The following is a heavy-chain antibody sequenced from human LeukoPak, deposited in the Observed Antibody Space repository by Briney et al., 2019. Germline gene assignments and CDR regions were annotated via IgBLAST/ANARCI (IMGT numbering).Heavy chain of an antibody. CDR3: ARVRDYYDNSGDAFDI. CDR2: IYYSGST. CDR1: GGSFSGYF. V-gene: IGHV4-59*01. J-gene: IGHJ3*02. Sequence: SETLSLTCAVYGGSFSGYFWSWIRQPPGKRLEWIGDIYYSGSTNYNPSLKSRVTISVDTSKNQFSLKLSSVTAADTAVYYCARVRDYYDNSGDAFDIWGQGTMVPVSS. D-gene: IGHD3-22*01.